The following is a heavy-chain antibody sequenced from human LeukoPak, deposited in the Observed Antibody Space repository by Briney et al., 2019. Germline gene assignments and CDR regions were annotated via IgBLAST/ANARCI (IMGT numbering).Heavy chain of an antibody. CDR3: AKDQSTDYGDYASVV. J-gene: IGHJ4*02. D-gene: IGHD4-17*01. CDR2: ISGSGGST. Sequence: GGSLRLSCAASGFTFSSYGMHWVRQAPGKGLEWVSAISGSGGSTYYADSVKGRFTISRDNSKNTLYLQMNSLRAEDTAVYYCAKDQSTDYGDYASVVWGQGTLVTVSS. V-gene: IGHV3-23*01. CDR1: GFTFSSYG.